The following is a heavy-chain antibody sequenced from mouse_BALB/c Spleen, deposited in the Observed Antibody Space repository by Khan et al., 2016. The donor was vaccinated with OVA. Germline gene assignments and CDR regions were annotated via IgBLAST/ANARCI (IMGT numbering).Heavy chain of an antibody. CDR3: ARSSYRYDFTY. V-gene: IGHV2-2*01. D-gene: IGHD2-12*01. CDR2: IWRGGST. Sequence: QVQLKQSGPGLVQPSQSLSITCTVSGFSLTTYGIHWVRQSPGKGLEWLGVIWRGGSTDSNAPFKSRLSISKDNSKSQVFFKMNSLQADDTAIYYCARSSYRYDFTYWGQGTLVTVAA. CDR1: GFSLTTYG. J-gene: IGHJ3*01.